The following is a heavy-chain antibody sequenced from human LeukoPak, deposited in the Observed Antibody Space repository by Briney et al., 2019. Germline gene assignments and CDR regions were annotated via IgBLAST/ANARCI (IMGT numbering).Heavy chain of an antibody. Sequence: GASVKLSCKASGYTFTRSDINWVRQATGHGLEWRGGMNLNSGNTAHAQKFPCRVTSTRNTSIRTAHMDLSCLMCEDTAVHCCARGRSYWGQGTLVTVSS. J-gene: IGHJ4*02. CDR3: ARGRSY. CDR2: MNLNSGNT. V-gene: IGHV1-8*01. CDR1: GYTFTRSD.